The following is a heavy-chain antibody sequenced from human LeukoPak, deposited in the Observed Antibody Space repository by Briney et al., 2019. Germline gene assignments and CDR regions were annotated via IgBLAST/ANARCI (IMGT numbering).Heavy chain of an antibody. D-gene: IGHD3-22*01. V-gene: IGHV4-59*01. CDR3: ARGRDSSGYYADY. J-gene: IGHJ4*02. Sequence: SETLSLTCTVSGVSISSYYWSWIRQPPGKGLEGIGYIYYSGSTNYNPSLKSRVTISVDTSKNQFSLKLSSVTAADTAVCYCARGRDSSGYYADYWGQGTLVTVSS. CDR1: GVSISSYY. CDR2: IYYSGST.